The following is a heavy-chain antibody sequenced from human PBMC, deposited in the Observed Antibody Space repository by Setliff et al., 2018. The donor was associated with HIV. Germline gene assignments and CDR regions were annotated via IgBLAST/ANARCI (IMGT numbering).Heavy chain of an antibody. V-gene: IGHV4-4*09. Sequence: SETLSLTCSVSGDSVSDYYWSWIRQPPGKGLEWIGDISTFRGTNYSPSLQSRVTISMDTSKNQFSLKLSSVTAADTAVYYCARIPRKTYYNFWSGYYFDYWGQGTLVTVSS. CDR3: ARIPRKTYYNFWSGYYFDY. J-gene: IGHJ4*02. CDR1: GDSVSDYY. CDR2: ISTFRGT. D-gene: IGHD3-3*01.